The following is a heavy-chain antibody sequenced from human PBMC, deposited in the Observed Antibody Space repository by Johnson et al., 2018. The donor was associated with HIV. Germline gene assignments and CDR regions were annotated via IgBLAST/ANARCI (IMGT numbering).Heavy chain of an antibody. Sequence: EVQLVESGGGVVQPGRSLRLSCAASGFTFSSYAMHWVRQAPGKGLEWVSGINWNGGSTGYADSVKGRFTISRDNAKNSLYLQMNSLRAEDTALYYCARDESGSSWAFDIWGQGTMVTVSS. CDR3: ARDESGSSWAFDI. CDR1: GFTFSSYA. D-gene: IGHD6-13*01. J-gene: IGHJ3*02. CDR2: INWNGGST. V-gene: IGHV3-20*04.